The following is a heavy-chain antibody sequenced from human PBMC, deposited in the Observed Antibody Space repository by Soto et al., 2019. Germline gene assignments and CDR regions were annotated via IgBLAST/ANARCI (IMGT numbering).Heavy chain of an antibody. Sequence: QVQLVESGGGVVQPGRSLRLSCEASGFTFSSHGMHWVRQAPGKGLEWVAVISYDGSNKYYADSVKGRFTISRDNSKNTLYLQMNTLRAEDTAVYYCAKVRLSGYYYAAVFDYWGQGTLVTVSS. V-gene: IGHV3-30*18. CDR1: GFTFSSHG. D-gene: IGHD3-3*01. CDR2: ISYDGSNK. CDR3: AKVRLSGYYYAAVFDY. J-gene: IGHJ4*02.